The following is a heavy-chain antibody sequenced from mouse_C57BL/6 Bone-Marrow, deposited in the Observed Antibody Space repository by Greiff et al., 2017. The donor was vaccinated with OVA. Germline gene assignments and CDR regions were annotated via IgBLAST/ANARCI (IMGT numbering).Heavy chain of an antibody. CDR3: ARERLSTRGAD. D-gene: IGHD5-1*01. CDR2: IYHRSGNT. V-gene: IGHV1-81*01. Sequence: QVQLKESGAELARPGASVKLSCKASGYTFTSYGISWVKQRTGQGLEWIGEIYHRSGNTYYNEKFKGKATLTADKSSSTAYMELRSLTSEDSAVYFCARERLSTRGADWGQGTLVTVSA. J-gene: IGHJ3*01. CDR1: GYTFTSYG.